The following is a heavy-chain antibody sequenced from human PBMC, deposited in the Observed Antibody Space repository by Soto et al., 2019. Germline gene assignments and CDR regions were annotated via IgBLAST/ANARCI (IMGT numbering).Heavy chain of an antibody. CDR3: AKTDYYDRRGYPH. CDR1: GGSISSGDYY. J-gene: IGHJ4*02. V-gene: IGHV4-30-4*01. D-gene: IGHD3-22*01. CDR2: IYYSGST. Sequence: PSETLSLTCTVSGGSISSGDYYWSWIRQPPGKGLEWIGYIYYSGSTYYNPSLKSRVTISVDTSKNQFSLKLSSVTAADTAVYYCAKTDYYDRRGYPHWSQGTLVTVSS.